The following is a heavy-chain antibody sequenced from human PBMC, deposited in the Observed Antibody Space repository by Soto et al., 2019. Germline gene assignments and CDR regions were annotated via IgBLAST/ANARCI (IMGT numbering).Heavy chain of an antibody. D-gene: IGHD3-10*01. CDR2: IHVSGGIT. CDR3: VKNSGWFNT. V-gene: IGHV3-23*01. CDR1: GFTFGTTD. Sequence: GGSLRLSGAASGFTFGTTDISWVRPAPLARLKKLLSIHVSGGITYYADSVKGRFTISRENARTTVYLQMNSLRGDDTALYYCVKNSGWFNTWGQGALVTV. J-gene: IGHJ5*02.